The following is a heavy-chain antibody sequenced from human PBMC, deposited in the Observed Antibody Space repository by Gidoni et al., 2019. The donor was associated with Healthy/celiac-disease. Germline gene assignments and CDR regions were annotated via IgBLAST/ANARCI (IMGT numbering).Heavy chain of an antibody. J-gene: IGHJ6*02. CDR1: GFTFSSYG. CDR3: AKDLAAAETPFYYYYYGMDV. CDR2: ISYDGSNK. Sequence: QVQLVESGGGVVQPGRSLRLSCAASGFTFSSYGMHWVRQAPGKGLEWVAVISYDGSNKYYADSVKGRFTISRDNSKNTLYLQMNSLRAEDTAVYYCAKDLAAAETPFYYYYYGMDVWGQGTTVTVSS. D-gene: IGHD6-13*01. V-gene: IGHV3-30*18.